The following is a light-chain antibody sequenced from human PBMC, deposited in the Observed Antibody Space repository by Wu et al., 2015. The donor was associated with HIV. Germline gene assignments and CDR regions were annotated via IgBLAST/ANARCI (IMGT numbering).Light chain of an antibody. CDR2: GAS. Sequence: EIVLTQFPVTLSLSPGDRATLSCRASQSVSNYLAWYQQKPGQAPRLLIYGASSRATGIPDRFSGSGSGTDFTLTISRLEPEDFAVYFCQQYGSSPQVTFGGGTKVEIK. V-gene: IGKV3-20*01. J-gene: IGKJ4*01. CDR3: QQYGSSPQVT. CDR1: QSVSNY.